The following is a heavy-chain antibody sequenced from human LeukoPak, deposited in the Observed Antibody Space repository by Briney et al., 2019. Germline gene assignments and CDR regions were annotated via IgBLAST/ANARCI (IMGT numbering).Heavy chain of an antibody. V-gene: IGHV3-30*18. CDR1: GFTFSSYG. Sequence: GGSLRLSCAVSGFTFSSYGMHWVRQAPGKGLEWVAVISYDGSNKYYADSVKGRFTISRDNSKNTLYLQMNSLRAEDTAVYYCAKDRYDSSEGWIDYWGQGTLVTVSS. J-gene: IGHJ4*02. D-gene: IGHD3-22*01. CDR2: ISYDGSNK. CDR3: AKDRYDSSEGWIDY.